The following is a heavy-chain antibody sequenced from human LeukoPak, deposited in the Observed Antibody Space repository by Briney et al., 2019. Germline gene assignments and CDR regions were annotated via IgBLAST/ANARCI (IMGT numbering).Heavy chain of an antibody. CDR3: ARGITMVRGVTDWFDP. CDR1: GYTFTSYG. J-gene: IGHJ5*02. D-gene: IGHD3-10*01. V-gene: IGHV1-18*01. Sequence: ASVKVSCKASGYTFTSYGISWVRQAPGQGLEWMGWISAYNGNTNYAQKLQGRVTMTTDTSTSTAYMELRSLRSDDTAVYYCARGITMVRGVTDWFDPWGQGTLVTVFS. CDR2: ISAYNGNT.